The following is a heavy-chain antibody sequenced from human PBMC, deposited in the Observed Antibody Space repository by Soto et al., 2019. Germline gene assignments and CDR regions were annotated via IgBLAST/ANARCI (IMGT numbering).Heavy chain of an antibody. Sequence: ASVKVSCKASGYTFTSYAMHWVRQAPGQRLEWMGWINAGNGSTKYSQKFQGRVTITRDTSASTAYMEPSILRSEDTSVYYCARRHSHYDVWRGAKNDAFDIWGQRTMGTVSS. V-gene: IGHV1-3*01. J-gene: IGHJ3*02. D-gene: IGHD3-3*01. CDR1: GYTFTSYA. CDR3: ARRHSHYDVWRGAKNDAFDI. CDR2: INAGNGST.